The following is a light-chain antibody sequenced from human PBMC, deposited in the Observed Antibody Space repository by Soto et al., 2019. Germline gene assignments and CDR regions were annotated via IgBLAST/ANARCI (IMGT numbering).Light chain of an antibody. CDR2: DVN. CDR3: TSYTNPSSYV. V-gene: IGLV2-14*01. Sequence: QSVLTQPASVSGSPGQSITISCTGTSSDIGEYDYVSWYQQHPGKAPKLIINDVNNRPSGVSHRFSGSKSGNTASLTISGLQAEDEADYYCTSYTNPSSYVFGSGTKVTVL. CDR1: SSDIGEYDY. J-gene: IGLJ1*01.